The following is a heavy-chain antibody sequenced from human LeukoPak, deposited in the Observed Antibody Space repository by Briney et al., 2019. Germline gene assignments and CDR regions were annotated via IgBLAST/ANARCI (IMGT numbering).Heavy chain of an antibody. Sequence: ASVKVSCKASGYTFSGYYMNWVRQAPGQGLEWMGWIDPNSGGAIYAQNFQGRVTMTRDTSTNTAYMELRSLKSDDTAVYFCARGGKSELGTCDFWGQGTLVTVSS. CDR2: IDPNSGGA. D-gene: IGHD7-27*01. J-gene: IGHJ4*02. V-gene: IGHV1-2*02. CDR1: GYTFSGYY. CDR3: ARGGKSELGTCDF.